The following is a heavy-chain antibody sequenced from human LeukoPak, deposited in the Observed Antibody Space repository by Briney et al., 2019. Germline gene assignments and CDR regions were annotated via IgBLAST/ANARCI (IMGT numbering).Heavy chain of an antibody. V-gene: IGHV4-34*01. CDR1: GGSFSGYY. CDR2: INHSGST. D-gene: IGHD3-22*01. CDR3: ARDRYYYDSTGYYFDY. Sequence: SETLSLTCAVYGGSFSGYYWSWIRQPPGKGLEWIGEINHSGSTNYNPSLKSRVTISVDTSKNQFSLKLSSVAAADTAVYYCARDRYYYDSTGYYFDYWGQGALVTVSS. J-gene: IGHJ4*02.